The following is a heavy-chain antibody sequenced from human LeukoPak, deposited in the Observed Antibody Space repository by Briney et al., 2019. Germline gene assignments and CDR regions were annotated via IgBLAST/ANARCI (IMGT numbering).Heavy chain of an antibody. CDR3: ARELAYSSSWYSGAYYYYYGMDV. CDR2: IIPIFGTA. J-gene: IGHJ6*04. V-gene: IGHV1-69*06. D-gene: IGHD6-13*01. Sequence: SVKVSCKASGGTFSSYAISWVRQAPGQGLEWMGGIIPIFGTANYAQKFQGRVTITADKSTSTACMELSSLRSEDTAVYYCARELAYSSSWYSGAYYYYYGMDVWGKGTTVTVSS. CDR1: GGTFSSYA.